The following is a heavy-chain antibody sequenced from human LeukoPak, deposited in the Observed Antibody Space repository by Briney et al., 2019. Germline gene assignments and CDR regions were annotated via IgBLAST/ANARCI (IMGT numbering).Heavy chain of an antibody. V-gene: IGHV3-7*05. CDR1: GFIFSSYW. J-gene: IGHJ4*02. D-gene: IGHD2-15*01. CDR3: ARDLGGCSGGSCYPKIDY. Sequence: GGSLRLSCAASGFIFSSYWMSWVRQAPGKGLEGVANIKQDGSEKYYVDSVKGRFTISRDNAKHSLYLQMNSLRAEDTAVYYCARDLGGCSGGSCYPKIDYWGQGTLVTVSS. CDR2: IKQDGSEK.